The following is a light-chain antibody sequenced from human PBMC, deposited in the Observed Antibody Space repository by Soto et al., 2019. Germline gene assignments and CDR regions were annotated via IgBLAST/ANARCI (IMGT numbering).Light chain of an antibody. CDR2: DAS. J-gene: IGKJ4*01. CDR3: QHYAGSSL. CDR1: QSVNNW. V-gene: IGKV1-5*01. Sequence: DIQMTQSPSTLSASVGDSVTITCRASQSVNNWLAWYQQKPGEAPKLLIYDASVLESGVPSRFSGSGSGTEFTLTISRLQPDDFATYYCQHYAGSSLFGGGTKVEI.